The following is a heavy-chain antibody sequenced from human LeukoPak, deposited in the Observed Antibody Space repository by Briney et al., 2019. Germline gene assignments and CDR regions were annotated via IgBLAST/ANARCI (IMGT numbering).Heavy chain of an antibody. V-gene: IGHV4-30-4*08. J-gene: IGHJ6*03. CDR3: ARVNYDYYYYMDV. D-gene: IGHD4-23*01. CDR2: IYYSGST. Sequence: TSQTLSLTCTVSAVSISSGGYYWSWIRQPPGKGLEWIGYIYYSGSTYYNPSLKSRVTISVDTSKNQFSLKLSSVTAADTAVYYCARVNYDYYYYMDVWGKGTTVIVSS. CDR1: AVSISSGGYY.